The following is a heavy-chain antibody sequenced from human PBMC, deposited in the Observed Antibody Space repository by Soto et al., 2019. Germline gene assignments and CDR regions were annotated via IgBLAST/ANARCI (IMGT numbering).Heavy chain of an antibody. J-gene: IGHJ4*02. Sequence: GGSLRLSCGASGFTFSNAWMNWVRQAPGKGLEWVGRIKSKTDGGTTDYAAPVKGRFTISRDDSKNTLYLQMNSLKTEDTAVYYCTTDGIIAAAGHDDWGQGTLVTVSS. V-gene: IGHV3-15*07. CDR2: IKSKTDGGTT. D-gene: IGHD6-13*01. CDR1: GFTFSNAW. CDR3: TTDGIIAAAGHDD.